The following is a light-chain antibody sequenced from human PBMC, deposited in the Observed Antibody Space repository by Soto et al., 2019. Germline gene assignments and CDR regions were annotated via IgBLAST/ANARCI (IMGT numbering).Light chain of an antibody. V-gene: IGLV2-23*02. Sequence: QSVLTQPASVSGSPGQTITISCTGTSSDVGRYNTVSWYQHHPGKALKLIIYEVTHRPAGISDRFSGSKSGNAASLTISGLQAEDEADYHCCSYAGGGTYVFGTGTKVTVL. CDR2: EVT. CDR3: CSYAGGGTYV. CDR1: SSDVGRYNT. J-gene: IGLJ1*01.